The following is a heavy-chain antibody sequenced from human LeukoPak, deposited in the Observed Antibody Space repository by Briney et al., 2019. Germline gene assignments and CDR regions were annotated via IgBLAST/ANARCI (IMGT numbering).Heavy chain of an antibody. V-gene: IGHV3-30-3*01. CDR3: ARERASSGCLDY. CDR1: GFTFSSYA. J-gene: IGHJ4*02. Sequence: GRSLRLSCAASGFTFSSYAMHWVRQAPGKGLEWVAVISYDGSNKYYADSVKGRFTISRDNSKNTLYLQMNSLRAEDTAVYYCARERASSGCLDYWGQGTLVTVSS. CDR2: ISYDGSNK. D-gene: IGHD6-19*01.